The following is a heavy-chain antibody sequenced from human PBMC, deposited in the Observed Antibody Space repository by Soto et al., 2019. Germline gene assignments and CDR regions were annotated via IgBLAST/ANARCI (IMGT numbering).Heavy chain of an antibody. CDR1: GGTFSSYA. V-gene: IGHV1-69*01. CDR2: IIPIFGTA. D-gene: IGHD3-9*01. CDR3: ARRPDILRGANYGMDV. Sequence: QVQLVQSGAEVKKPGSSVKVSCKASGGTFSSYAISWVRQAPGQGLEWMGGIIPIFGTANYAQKFQGRVTITADESMSTAYMELSSLRSEDTAVYYCARRPDILRGANYGMDVWGQGTTVTVSS. J-gene: IGHJ6*02.